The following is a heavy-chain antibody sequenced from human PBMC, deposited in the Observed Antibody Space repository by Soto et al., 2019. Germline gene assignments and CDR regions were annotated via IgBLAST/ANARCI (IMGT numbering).Heavy chain of an antibody. V-gene: IGHV1-18*01. CDR3: ARTSTSYGDYGWSLAY. D-gene: IGHD4-17*01. CDR2: VSAHTGDS. Sequence: QVQLVQSGAEVKKPGASVKVSCKASGYPFGGYAIGWVRQAPGQGREWMGWVSAHTGDSGYAQRFQGRVTLTTETPTSTAYMELRGLRSDDTAVYYCARTSTSYGDYGWSLAYWGQGTLVTVSS. CDR1: GYPFGGYA. J-gene: IGHJ4*02.